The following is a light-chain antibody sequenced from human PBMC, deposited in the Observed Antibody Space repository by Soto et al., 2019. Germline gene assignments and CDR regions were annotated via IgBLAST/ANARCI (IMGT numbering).Light chain of an antibody. V-gene: IGKV1-5*01. CDR3: QQYNSYPYT. CDR2: DAS. CDR1: QSISSW. J-gene: IGKJ2*01. Sequence: DIPMTQSPSTLSASVGDRVTITCRASQSISSWLAWYQQKPGKAPKVLIYDASSMESGVPSRFSGSGSGTEFTLTIRSLQPDDFATYFCQQYNSYPYTFGQGTKLEIK.